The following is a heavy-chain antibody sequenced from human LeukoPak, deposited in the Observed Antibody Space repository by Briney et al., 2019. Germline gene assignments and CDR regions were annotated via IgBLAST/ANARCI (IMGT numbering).Heavy chain of an antibody. V-gene: IGHV3-23*01. CDR1: GFTFSSYA. CDR3: AKGASMTTVTTPDY. Sequence: PGGSLRLSCAASGFTFSSYAMSWVRQAPGKGLEWVSAISGSGGSTYYADSVKGRFTISRDNSKNTLYLQMNSLRGEDTAVYYCAKGASMTTVTTPDYWGQGTLVTVSS. J-gene: IGHJ4*02. CDR2: ISGSGGST. D-gene: IGHD4-17*01.